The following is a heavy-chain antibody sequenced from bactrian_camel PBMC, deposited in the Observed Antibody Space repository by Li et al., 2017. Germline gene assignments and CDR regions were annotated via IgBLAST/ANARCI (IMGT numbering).Heavy chain of an antibody. D-gene: IGHD2*01. V-gene: IGHV3-1*01. J-gene: IGHJ4*01. Sequence: VQLVESGGDLVRPGGSLRLSCAASGFTFSDYTMTWVRQAPGKGLEWVSDINSSGRSTNYADSVKGRFTISRDNRENLLYLQLNSLKTEDTAKYFCAKGIQKCPGSYCRPEGQGTQVTVS. CDR2: INSSGRST. CDR1: GFTFSDYT.